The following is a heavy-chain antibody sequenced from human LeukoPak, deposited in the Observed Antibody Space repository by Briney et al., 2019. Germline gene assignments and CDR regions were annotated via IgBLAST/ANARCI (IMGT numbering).Heavy chain of an antibody. Sequence: SETLSLTCTASGGSISSYYWSWIRQPPGKGLEWIGYIYYSGSTNYNPSLKSRVTISVDTSKNQFSLKLSSVTAADTAVYYCARRYCSSTSCYAGGGWFDPWGQGTLVTVSS. CDR1: GGSISSYY. CDR2: IYYSGST. J-gene: IGHJ5*02. D-gene: IGHD2-2*01. V-gene: IGHV4-59*08. CDR3: ARRYCSSTSCYAGGGWFDP.